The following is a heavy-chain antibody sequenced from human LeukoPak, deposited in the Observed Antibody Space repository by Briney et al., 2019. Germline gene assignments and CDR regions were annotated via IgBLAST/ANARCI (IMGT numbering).Heavy chain of an antibody. Sequence: ASVKVSCKASGGSFSSYAFNWVRQAPGQGLEWVGGIMPTFDTANYAQKFQGRVTITTDESTSTAYMEFSSLRSEDTAMYYCATFYSSGYYFLYWGQGTLVTVSS. CDR1: GGSFSSYA. V-gene: IGHV1-69*05. D-gene: IGHD3-22*01. CDR2: IMPTFDTA. CDR3: ATFYSSGYYFLY. J-gene: IGHJ4*02.